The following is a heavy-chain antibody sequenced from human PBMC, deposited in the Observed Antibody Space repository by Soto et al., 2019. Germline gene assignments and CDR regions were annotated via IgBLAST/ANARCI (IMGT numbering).Heavy chain of an antibody. CDR2: INPSGGAT. D-gene: IGHD2-15*01. CDR3: ARDQGGSWTKYGMDV. J-gene: IGHJ6*02. CDR1: GYIFTSNS. V-gene: IGHV1-46*03. Sequence: QVLLVQSGTEVKKPGASVKVSCKPSGYIFTSNSIHWVRQAPGQGLEWMGTINPSGGATNYAQKFQGRVTITRDTSESTVYMELSSLISEDTAVYYCARDQGGSWTKYGMDVWGRGTTVTVS.